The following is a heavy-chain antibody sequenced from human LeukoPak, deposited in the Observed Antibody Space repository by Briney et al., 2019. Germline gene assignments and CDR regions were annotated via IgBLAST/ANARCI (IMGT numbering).Heavy chain of an antibody. D-gene: IGHD1-26*01. CDR1: GFTFSNYA. CDR3: AAPKGGYGPIWEY. J-gene: IGHJ4*02. V-gene: IGHV3-23*01. CDR2: ISGSGGST. Sequence: QPGGSLRLSCAASGFTFSNYAMSWVRQAPGKGLEWVSAISGSGGSTYYADSVKGRFTISRDNSRNTLYLQMNSLRAEDTAVYYCAAPKGGYGPIWEYWGQGTLVTVSS.